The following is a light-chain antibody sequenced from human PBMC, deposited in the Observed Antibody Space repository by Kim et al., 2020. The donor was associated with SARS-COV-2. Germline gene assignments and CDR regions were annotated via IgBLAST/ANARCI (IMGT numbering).Light chain of an antibody. V-gene: IGKV1-8*01. CDR3: QQYYSYPMYT. CDR2: AAS. Sequence: AIRMTQSPSSFSASTGDRVTITCRASQGISSYLAWYQQKPGKAPKLLIYAASTLQSGVPSRFSGSGSGTDFTLTISCLQSEDSATYYCQQYYSYPMYTFGQGTKLEI. CDR1: QGISSY. J-gene: IGKJ2*01.